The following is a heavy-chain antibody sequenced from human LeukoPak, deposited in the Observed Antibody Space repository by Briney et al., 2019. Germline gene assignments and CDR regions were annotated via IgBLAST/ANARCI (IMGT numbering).Heavy chain of an antibody. CDR1: GFTVSSNY. Sequence: PGGSLRLSCAASGFTVSSNYMSWVRQAPGKGLEWVSVIYSGGSTYYADSVKGRFTISRDNSKNTLYLQMNSLRAEDTAVYYCAKDRASGWYDWFDPWGQGTLVTVSS. D-gene: IGHD6-19*01. J-gene: IGHJ5*02. CDR2: IYSGGST. V-gene: IGHV3-53*01. CDR3: AKDRASGWYDWFDP.